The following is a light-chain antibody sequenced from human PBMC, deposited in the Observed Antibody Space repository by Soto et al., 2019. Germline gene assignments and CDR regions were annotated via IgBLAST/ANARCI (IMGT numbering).Light chain of an antibody. CDR1: QSISSY. CDR3: LQDYNYL. J-gene: IGKJ5*01. Sequence: IQMTQSPSSLSASVGDRVTITCRASQSISSYLNWYQQKPGKAPKLLIYAASSLQSGVPSRFSGSGSGTDFTLTISSLQPEDFATYYCLQDYNYLFGQGTRLEIK. V-gene: IGKV1-6*01. CDR2: AAS.